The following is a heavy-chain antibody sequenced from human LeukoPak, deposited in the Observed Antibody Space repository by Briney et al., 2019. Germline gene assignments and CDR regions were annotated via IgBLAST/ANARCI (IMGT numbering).Heavy chain of an antibody. CDR3: ARERYCTSATCYVGTPFDY. CDR2: MRSTGNTI. D-gene: IGHD2-2*01. Sequence: GGSLRLSCAASGFTLRDYYMSWIRQAPGKGLEWISYMRSTGNTIYYAESVKGRFTVSRDSANNSMSLQMTSLRAEDTALYFCARERYCTSATCYVGTPFDYWGQGTLVTVSS. J-gene: IGHJ4*02. V-gene: IGHV3-11*04. CDR1: GFTLRDYY.